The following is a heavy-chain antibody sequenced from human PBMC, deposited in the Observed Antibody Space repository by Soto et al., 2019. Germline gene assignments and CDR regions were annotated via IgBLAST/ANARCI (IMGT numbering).Heavy chain of an antibody. CDR1: GDFSSAHY. CDR2: IFFTGNT. Sequence: HVQLQESGPGLVKPSETLSLTCTVSGDFSSAHYWSWIRQPPGKGLEWLGYIFFTGNTKYNPSLKSRLSLSLDASKTRFSWTLTSGTTADTAGYYGAGGGGGYRFDYWGQGTLVTVSS. CDR3: AGGGGGYRFDY. V-gene: IGHV4-59*11. J-gene: IGHJ4*02. D-gene: IGHD3-16*02.